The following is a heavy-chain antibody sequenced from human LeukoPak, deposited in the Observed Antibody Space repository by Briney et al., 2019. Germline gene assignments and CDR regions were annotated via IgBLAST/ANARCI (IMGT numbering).Heavy chain of an antibody. CDR2: IYYSGST. CDR3: ARSGFGTTNIYSYFAY. CDR1: GGSISSYY. D-gene: IGHD1-7*01. J-gene: IGHJ4*02. V-gene: IGHV4-59*01. Sequence: PSETLSLTCTVSGGSISSYYWSWIRQPPGKGLEWIGYIYYSGSTNYNPSLKSRVTISADTSKKQFSLKLRSVTAADTAIYYCARSGFGTTNIYSYFAYWGQGTLVTVSS.